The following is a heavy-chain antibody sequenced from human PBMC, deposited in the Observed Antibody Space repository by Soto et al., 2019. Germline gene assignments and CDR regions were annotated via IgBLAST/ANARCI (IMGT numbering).Heavy chain of an antibody. J-gene: IGHJ4*01. Sequence: QVQLVQSGAEVKKPESSVKVSCKAHGGTFSTSAISWVRHAPGQGLEWMGGIIPMFGTANYAQRFQVRVTITADESTSTVYMELSSLRSDDTAVYFCAGGMQLGLRRINGGYSGWGHGT. CDR1: GGTFSTSA. D-gene: IGHD5-18*01. CDR3: AGGMQLGLRRINGGYSG. V-gene: IGHV1-69*12. CDR2: IIPMFGTA.